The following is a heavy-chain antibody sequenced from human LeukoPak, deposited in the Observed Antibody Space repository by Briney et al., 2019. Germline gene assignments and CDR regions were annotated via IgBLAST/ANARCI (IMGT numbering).Heavy chain of an antibody. CDR1: GFTFSNYW. CDR3: AREQRTFDY. V-gene: IGHV3-7*03. D-gene: IGHD5-24*01. CDR2: IKPDGGEQ. Sequence: PGGSLRLSCVASGFTFSNYWMNWVRQAPGKGLEWVAYIKPDGGEQYYVDSVKGRFTISRDNADNSLYLQLSSLRAEDTAVYYCAREQRTFDYWGQGILVTVSS. J-gene: IGHJ4*02.